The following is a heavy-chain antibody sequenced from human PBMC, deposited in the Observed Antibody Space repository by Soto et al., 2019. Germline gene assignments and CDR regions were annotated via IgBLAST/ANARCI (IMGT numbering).Heavy chain of an antibody. CDR2: INHSGST. CDR3: ASRLSWFDP. Sequence: KTSETLSLTCAVYGGSFSGYYWSWIRQPPGKGLEWIGEINHSGSTNYNPSLKSRVTISVDTSKNQFSLKLSSVTAADTAVYYCASRLSWFDPWGQGTLVTVSS. J-gene: IGHJ5*02. CDR1: GGSFSGYY. D-gene: IGHD2-21*02. V-gene: IGHV4-34*01.